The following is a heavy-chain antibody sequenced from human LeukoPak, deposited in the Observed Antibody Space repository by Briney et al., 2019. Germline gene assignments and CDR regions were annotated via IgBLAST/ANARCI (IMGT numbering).Heavy chain of an antibody. Sequence: SETLSLTCTVSGGSVSSGSYYWSWIRQPPGKGLEWIGYIYYSGSTNYNPSLKSRVTISVDPSKNQFSLKLSAVTTPDTAVYYRAREQTSYYDILTGYRYFDYWGQGTLVTVSS. CDR3: AREQTSYYDILTGYRYFDY. CDR2: IYYSGST. CDR1: GGSVSSGSYY. D-gene: IGHD3-9*01. J-gene: IGHJ4*02. V-gene: IGHV4-61*01.